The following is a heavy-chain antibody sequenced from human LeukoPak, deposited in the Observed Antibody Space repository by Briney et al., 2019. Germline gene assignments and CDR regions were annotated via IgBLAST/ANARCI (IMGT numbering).Heavy chain of an antibody. CDR1: VDSISIDY. CDR3: ARRKYDYESCYYYGRGWFDP. V-gene: IGHV4-59*08. CDR2: MYYSGET. J-gene: IGHJ5*02. Sequence: PSETLSLTCIVSVDSISIDYWTWSRHTRGKGVEWSGHMYYSGETNYNTSLRGRATISVDTSKNQVSLKLSSVTAADTAVYYCARRKYDYESCYYYGRGWFDPWGQGTLVTVSS. D-gene: IGHD3-22*01.